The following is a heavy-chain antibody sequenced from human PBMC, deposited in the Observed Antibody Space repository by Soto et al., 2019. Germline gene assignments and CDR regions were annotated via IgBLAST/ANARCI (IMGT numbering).Heavy chain of an antibody. Sequence: PGGSLRLSCAASGFTFSSYWMSWVRQAPGKGLEWVANIKQDGSEKYYVDSVKGRFTISRDNAKNSLYLQMNSLRAEDTAVYYCAREVAAAGPGYYGMDVRGQGATVTVSS. CDR2: IKQDGSEK. J-gene: IGHJ6*02. CDR3: AREVAAAGPGYYGMDV. D-gene: IGHD6-13*01. V-gene: IGHV3-7*03. CDR1: GFTFSSYW.